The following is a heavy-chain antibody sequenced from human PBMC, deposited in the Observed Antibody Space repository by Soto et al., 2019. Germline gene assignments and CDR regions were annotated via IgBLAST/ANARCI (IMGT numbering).Heavy chain of an antibody. V-gene: IGHV4-4*02. J-gene: IGHJ4*02. CDR1: GGSISSSRW. CDR2: IYHSGST. D-gene: IGHD2-8*02. CDR3: ARDKITGLFDY. Sequence: SETLSLSCAVSGGSISSSRWWRWVRQPPGKGLEWIGEIYHSGSTNYNPSLKSRVTISVDKSKNQFSLKLTSVTAADTAVYYCARDKITGLFDYWGQGTLVTVS.